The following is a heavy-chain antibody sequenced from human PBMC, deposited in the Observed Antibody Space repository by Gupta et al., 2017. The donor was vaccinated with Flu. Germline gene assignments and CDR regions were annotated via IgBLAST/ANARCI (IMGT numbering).Heavy chain of an antibody. J-gene: IGHJ4*02. D-gene: IGHD2-2*01. Sequence: QVQLVQSGAEVKKPGASVKVSCKASGYTFTSYDINWVRQATGQGLEWMGWMNPNSGNTGYAQKFQGRVTMTRNTSISTAYMELSSLRSEDTAVYYCARAPSSSTSRSRRSGRWDFDYWGQGTLVTVSS. CDR1: GYTFTSYD. CDR3: ARAPSSSTSRSRRSGRWDFDY. CDR2: MNPNSGNT. V-gene: IGHV1-8*01.